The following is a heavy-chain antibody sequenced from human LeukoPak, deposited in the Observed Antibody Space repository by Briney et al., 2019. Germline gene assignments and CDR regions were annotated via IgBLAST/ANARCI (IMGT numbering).Heavy chain of an antibody. CDR1: GYTFASYY. Sequence: ASVKVSCKASGYTFASYYMHWVRQAPGQGLEWMGIINPSSGASRYAQKFQGRVTMTRDMSTSTVYMELSSLRSEDTAVYYCARWSYENPRAYYYYYYMDVWGKGTTVTVSS. J-gene: IGHJ6*03. CDR3: ARWSYENPRAYYYYYYMDV. D-gene: IGHD1-26*01. V-gene: IGHV1-46*01. CDR2: INPSSGAS.